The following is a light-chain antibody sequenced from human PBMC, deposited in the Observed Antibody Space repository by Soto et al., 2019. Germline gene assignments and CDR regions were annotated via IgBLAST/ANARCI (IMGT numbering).Light chain of an antibody. CDR3: FSFTTTRPQV. CDR1: SSDIGAYDY. CDR2: EVN. V-gene: IGLV2-14*01. Sequence: QSLLTQPASLSGSPGQSITISCTGTSSDIGAYDYVSWFQQHPGKAPKLMISEVNNRPSGDSNRFSGSKSGNTAYLTISGLQVEDEAEYFCFSFTTTRPQVVGPWTQGTVL. J-gene: IGLJ1*01.